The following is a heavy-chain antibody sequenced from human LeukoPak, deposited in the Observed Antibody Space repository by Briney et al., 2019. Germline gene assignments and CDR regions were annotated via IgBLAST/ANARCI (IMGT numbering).Heavy chain of an antibody. CDR1: GGTFSSYA. CDR2: IIPIFGTA. Sequence: SVKVSCKASGGTFSSYAISWVRQAPGQGLEWMGGIIPIFGTANYAQKFQGRVTITADESTSTAYMELSSLRSEDTAVYYCARDLEWLYPGGAFDIWGQGTMVTVSS. D-gene: IGHD3-3*01. V-gene: IGHV1-69*13. CDR3: ARDLEWLYPGGAFDI. J-gene: IGHJ3*02.